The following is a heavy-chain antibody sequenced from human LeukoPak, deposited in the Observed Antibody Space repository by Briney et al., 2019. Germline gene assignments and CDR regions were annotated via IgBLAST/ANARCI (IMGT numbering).Heavy chain of an antibody. CDR1: GITLSNYG. CDR3: AGVAGYNQTWPGS. J-gene: IGHJ5*02. V-gene: IGHV3-23*01. D-gene: IGHD5-24*01. Sequence: TGGSLRLSCAVSGITLSNYGMSWVRLAPGKGLEWVAGISGSGGRTNYADSVKGRFTISRDNAKNTLYLQMNSLRAEDTAVYYCAGVAGYNQTWPGSWGQGTLVTVSS. CDR2: ISGSGGRT.